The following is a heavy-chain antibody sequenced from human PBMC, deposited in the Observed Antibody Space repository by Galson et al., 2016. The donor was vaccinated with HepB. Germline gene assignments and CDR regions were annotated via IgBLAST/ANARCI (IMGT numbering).Heavy chain of an antibody. CDR3: AKGLTAAAPGWTPS. CDR2: ITGSGGRT. D-gene: IGHD6-13*01. J-gene: IGHJ6*02. CDR1: GFTFSSYD. Sequence: SLRLSCAASGFTFSSYDMSWVRQAPGKGLEWVSDITGSGGRTNYVDSVKGRFTISRDNSKNTLYLQMNSLRAEDKAVYYCAKGLTAAAPGWTPSGGQGTTVTVSS. V-gene: IGHV3-23*01.